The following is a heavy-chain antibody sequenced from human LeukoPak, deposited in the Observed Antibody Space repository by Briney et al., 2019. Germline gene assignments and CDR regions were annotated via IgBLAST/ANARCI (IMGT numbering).Heavy chain of an antibody. CDR1: GFTFSSYA. J-gene: IGHJ4*02. Sequence: PGGSLRLSCSASGFTFSSYAMHWVRQAPGKGLEYVSAISNNGGSTYYADSVKGRFTISRDNSKNTLYLQMSSLRAEDTAVYYCSGYCSSTSCYRGDFFDYWGQGTLVTVSS. CDR3: SGYCSSTSCYRGDFFDY. D-gene: IGHD2-2*01. CDR2: ISNNGGST. V-gene: IGHV3-64D*06.